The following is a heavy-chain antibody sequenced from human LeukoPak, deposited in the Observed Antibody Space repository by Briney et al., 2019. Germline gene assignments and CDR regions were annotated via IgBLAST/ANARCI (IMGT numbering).Heavy chain of an antibody. CDR2: IYSGGST. CDR1: GFTVSSNY. D-gene: IGHD3-10*01. V-gene: IGHV3-53*01. CDR3: AREPHRWFGEQYGMDV. Sequence: GGSLRLSCAASGFTVSSNYMSWVRQAPGKGLERVSVIYSGGSTYYADSVKGRFTISIDNSKNTLYLQMNSLRAEDTAVYYCAREPHRWFGEQYGMDVWGKGTTVTVSS. J-gene: IGHJ6*04.